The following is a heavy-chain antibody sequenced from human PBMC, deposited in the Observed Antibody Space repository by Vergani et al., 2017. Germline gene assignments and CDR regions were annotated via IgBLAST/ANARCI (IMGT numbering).Heavy chain of an antibody. V-gene: IGHV3-33*06. CDR3: AKEGGYSGYDNYYYYYMDV. D-gene: IGHD5-12*01. J-gene: IGHJ6*03. CDR1: GFTFSSYG. CDR2: IWYDGSNK. Sequence: QVQLVESGGGVVQPGRSLRLSCAASGFTFSSYGMHWVRQAPGKGLEWVAVIWYDGSNKYYADSGKGRFTISRDNSKNTLYLQMNSLRAEDTAVYYCAKEGGYSGYDNYYYYYMDVWGKGTTVTVSS.